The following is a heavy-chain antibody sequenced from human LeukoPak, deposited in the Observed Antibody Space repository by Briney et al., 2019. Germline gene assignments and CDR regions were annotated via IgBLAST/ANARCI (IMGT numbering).Heavy chain of an antibody. V-gene: IGHV4-34*01. J-gene: IGHJ5*02. CDR3: ARRDSSGWSNCFGP. D-gene: IGHD6-19*01. CDR1: GGSFSGYY. CDR2: IKNRVST. Sequence: SETLSLTCAVYGGSFSGYYRGWIRQPPGKGLEWIGEIKNRVSTNYNPSLKSRVTRSVTTSKNQFTWKLRSMTTTNTDGHTFARRDSSGWSNCFGPWGQGTLVTVST.